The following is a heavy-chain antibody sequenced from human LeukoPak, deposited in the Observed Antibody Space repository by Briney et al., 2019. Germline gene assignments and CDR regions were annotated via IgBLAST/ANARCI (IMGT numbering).Heavy chain of an antibody. CDR2: IKEDGSEK. CDR1: GFTFSSYW. J-gene: IGHJ4*02. CDR3: ARDRAAADLDY. Sequence: GGSLRLSCGASGFTFSSYWVSWVRQVPGKGLEWVAKIKEDGSEKYYVDSVKGRFTISRDNSKNTLYLQMNSLRAEDTAVYYCARDRAAADLDYWGQGTLVTVSS. V-gene: IGHV3-7*01. D-gene: IGHD6-13*01.